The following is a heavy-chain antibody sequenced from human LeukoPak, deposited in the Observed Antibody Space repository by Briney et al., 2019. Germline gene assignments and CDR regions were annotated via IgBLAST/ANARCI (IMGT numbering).Heavy chain of an antibody. J-gene: IGHJ4*02. V-gene: IGHV3-23*01. CDR2: ISGSGGST. CDR1: GFTFSSYG. Sequence: GGSLRLSCAASGFTFSSYGMSWVRQAPGKGLEWVSAISGSGGSTYYADSVKGRFTISRDSSKNTLYLQMNSLRAEDTAVYYCAKDRSGSGSYYPYWGQGTLVTVSS. D-gene: IGHD3-10*01. CDR3: AKDRSGSGSYYPY.